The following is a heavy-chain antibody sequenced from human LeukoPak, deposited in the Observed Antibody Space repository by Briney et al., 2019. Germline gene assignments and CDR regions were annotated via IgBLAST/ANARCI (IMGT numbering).Heavy chain of an antibody. D-gene: IGHD6-13*01. CDR1: GGSISSYY. CDR2: IYYSGST. CDR3: ARAGIAAAVKFDP. J-gene: IGHJ5*02. V-gene: IGHV4-59*01. Sequence: PSETLSLTCTVSGGSISSYYWSWIRQPPGKGQEWIGYIYYSGSTNYNPSLKSRVTISVDTSKNQFSLKLSSVTAADTAVYYCARAGIAAAVKFDPWGQGTLVTVSS.